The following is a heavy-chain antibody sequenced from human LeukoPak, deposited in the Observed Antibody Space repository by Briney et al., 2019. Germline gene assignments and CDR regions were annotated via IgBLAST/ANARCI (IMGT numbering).Heavy chain of an antibody. CDR1: GLTVSSNY. Sequence: KAGGSLRLSCAASGLTVSSNYMRWVRQAPGKGLEWVSVIYSGGATYYADSVKGRFTISRDNSKNTVCLQMNSLRVEDTALYYCARDRDISGYIFDYWGRGTLVTVSS. J-gene: IGHJ4*02. CDR2: IYSGGAT. V-gene: IGHV3-53*01. CDR3: ARDRDISGYIFDY. D-gene: IGHD3-22*01.